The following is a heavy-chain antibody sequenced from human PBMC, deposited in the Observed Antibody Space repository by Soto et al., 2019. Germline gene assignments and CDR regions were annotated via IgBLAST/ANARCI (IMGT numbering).Heavy chain of an antibody. V-gene: IGHV3-23*01. Sequence: GGSLRLSCVASGFTFSSYAMSWVRQFPGKGLEWVSTISDAAGSAYYVDSVKGRFTISRDNSKKTLYLQMNSLRAEDSAVYYCARPYGGKIGDAPDLWGPGTMVT. CDR2: ISDAAGSA. CDR3: ARPYGGKIGDAPDL. D-gene: IGHD4-17*01. CDR1: GFTFSSYA. J-gene: IGHJ3*01.